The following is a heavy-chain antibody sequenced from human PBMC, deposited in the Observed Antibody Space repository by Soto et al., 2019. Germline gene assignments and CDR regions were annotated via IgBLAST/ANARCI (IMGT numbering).Heavy chain of an antibody. CDR1: GGTFSSYT. V-gene: IGHV1-69*02. CDR2: IIPILGIA. D-gene: IGHD2-2*02. J-gene: IGHJ4*02. CDR3: ARHLYMAAADY. Sequence: QVQLVQSGAEVKKPGSSVKVSCKASGGTFSSYTISWVRQAPGQGLEWMGRIIPILGIANYAQKFQGRVTITADNSTSTAYMELSSLRSEDTAVYYCARHLYMAAADYWGQGTLVTVSS.